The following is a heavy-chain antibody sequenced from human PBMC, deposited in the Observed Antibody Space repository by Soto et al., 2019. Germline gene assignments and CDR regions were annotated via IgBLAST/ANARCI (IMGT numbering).Heavy chain of an antibody. CDR3: ARERGIVVVTAVGYCMDV. J-gene: IGHJ6*02. CDR2: ISAYNGNT. V-gene: IGHV1-18*01. CDR1: GYTFTSYG. D-gene: IGHD2-21*02. Sequence: ASVKVSCKASGYTFTSYGISWVRQAPGQGLEWMGWISAYNGNTNYAQKLQGRVTMTTDTSTSTAYMELRSLRSDDTAVYYCARERGIVVVTAVGYCMDVWGQGTTVTVSS.